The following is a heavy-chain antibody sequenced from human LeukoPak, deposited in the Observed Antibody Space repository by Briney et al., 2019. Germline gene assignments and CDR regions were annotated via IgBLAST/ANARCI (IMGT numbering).Heavy chain of an antibody. CDR2: ISWNSGSI. D-gene: IGHD6-6*01. Sequence: PGRSLRLSCAASGFTFDDYAMHWVRQAPGKGLEWDSGISWNSGSIGYADSVKGRFTISRDNARNSLYLQMNSLRAEDMALYYCARSREYSSSARYFDYWGQGTLVTVSS. V-gene: IGHV3-9*03. CDR1: GFTFDDYA. J-gene: IGHJ4*02. CDR3: ARSREYSSSARYFDY.